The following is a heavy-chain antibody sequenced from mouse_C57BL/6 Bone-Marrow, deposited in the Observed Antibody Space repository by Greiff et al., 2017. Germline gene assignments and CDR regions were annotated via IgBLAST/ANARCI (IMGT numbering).Heavy chain of an antibody. J-gene: IGHJ3*01. CDR2: ISSVSSTI. CDR3: AGAVVEGARFAY. Sequence: EVQLVEPGGGLVKPGGSLKLSCAASGFTFSDYGMHWVRQAPEKGLEWVAYISSVSSTIYYADTVKGRFTIAIDNAKNTLFLQLTRLRSEDTAVYYCAGAVVEGARFAYWGQGTLVTVSA. CDR1: GFTFSDYG. D-gene: IGHD1-1*01. V-gene: IGHV5-17*01.